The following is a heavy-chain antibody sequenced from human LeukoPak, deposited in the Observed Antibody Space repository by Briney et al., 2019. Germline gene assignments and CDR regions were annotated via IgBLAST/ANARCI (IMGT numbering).Heavy chain of an antibody. D-gene: IGHD6-19*01. J-gene: IGHJ4*02. Sequence: GGSLRLSCAASGFTFSSYSMNWVRQAPGKGLEWVAFIRYDGSNKYYADSVKGRFTISRDNSKNTLYLQMNSLRAEDTAVYYCAKDRSQWLPYFDYWGQGTLVTVSS. V-gene: IGHV3-30*02. CDR3: AKDRSQWLPYFDY. CDR2: IRYDGSNK. CDR1: GFTFSSYS.